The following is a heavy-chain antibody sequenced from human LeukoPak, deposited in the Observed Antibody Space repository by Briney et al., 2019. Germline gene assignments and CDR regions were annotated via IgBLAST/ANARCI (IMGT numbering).Heavy chain of an antibody. J-gene: IGHJ6*02. V-gene: IGHV1-18*01. CDR3: ARDVSGGDCSSTSCYSAAEYYYYGMDV. Sequence: ASVKVSCKASGSTFTSYGISWVRQAPGQGLEWMGWISAYNGNTNYAQKLQGRVTMTTDTSTSTAYMELRSLRSDDTAVYYCARDVSGGDCSSTSCYSAAEYYYYGMDVWGQGTTVTVSS. CDR1: GSTFTSYG. D-gene: IGHD2-2*01. CDR2: ISAYNGNT.